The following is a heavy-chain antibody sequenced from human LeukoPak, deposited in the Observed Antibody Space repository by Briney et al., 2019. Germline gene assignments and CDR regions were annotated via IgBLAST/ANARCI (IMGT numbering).Heavy chain of an antibody. J-gene: IGHJ4*02. V-gene: IGHV7-4-1*02. CDR2: INTNTGNP. CDR1: GYTFTSYA. Sequence: GASVKVSCKASGYTFTSYAMNWVRQAPGQGLEWMGWINTNTGNPTYAQGYTGRFVFSLDTSVSTAYLQISSLKDEDTAVYYCARASRVGATKGIDYWGQGTLVTVSS. D-gene: IGHD1-26*01. CDR3: ARASRVGATKGIDY.